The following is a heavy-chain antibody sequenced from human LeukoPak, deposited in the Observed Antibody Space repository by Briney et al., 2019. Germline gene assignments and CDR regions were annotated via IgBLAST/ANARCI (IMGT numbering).Heavy chain of an antibody. D-gene: IGHD4-17*01. Sequence: PGGSLRLSCAASGFTFSSYEMNWVRQAPGKGLEWVALISYDGSNKYYADSVKGRFTISRDNSKNTLYLQMNSLRAEDTAVYYCAKDPRTTVTTGWFDPWGQGTLVTVSS. CDR1: GFTFSSYE. J-gene: IGHJ5*02. V-gene: IGHV3-30*18. CDR3: AKDPRTTVTTGWFDP. CDR2: ISYDGSNK.